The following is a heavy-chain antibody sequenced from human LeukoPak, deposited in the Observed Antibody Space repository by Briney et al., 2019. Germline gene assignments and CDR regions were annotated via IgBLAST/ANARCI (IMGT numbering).Heavy chain of an antibody. CDR3: ARHSRSVDYGSGSYTWDY. V-gene: IGHV4-39*01. D-gene: IGHD3-10*01. J-gene: IGHJ4*02. Sequence: SETLSLTCTVSGGSISSIIYYWGWIRQPPGKGLEWIGTIYYSGSTYYNVSLKSRVTISVDTSRNQFSLKVSSVTAADTAVYYCARHSRSVDYGSGSYTWDYWGQGTLVADSS. CDR1: GGSISSIIYY. CDR2: IYYSGST.